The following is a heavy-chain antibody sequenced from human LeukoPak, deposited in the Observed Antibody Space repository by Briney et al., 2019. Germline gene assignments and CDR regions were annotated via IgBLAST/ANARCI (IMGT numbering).Heavy chain of an antibody. CDR1: GYTFTSYD. CDR2: INPNSGGT. V-gene: IGHV1-2*02. Sequence: ASVKVSCKASGYTFTSYDINWVRQATGQGLEWMGWINPNSGGTNYAQKFQGRVTMTRDTSISTAYMELSRLRSDDTAVYYCARGGWVAAAGDYWGQGTLVTVSS. J-gene: IGHJ4*02. D-gene: IGHD6-13*01. CDR3: ARGGWVAAAGDY.